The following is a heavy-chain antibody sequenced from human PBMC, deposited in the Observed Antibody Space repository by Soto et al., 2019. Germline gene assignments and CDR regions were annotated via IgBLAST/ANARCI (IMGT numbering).Heavy chain of an antibody. J-gene: IGHJ5*01. CDR2: IIPMFGTT. Sequence: QVQLVQSGAEVRKPGSSVKVSCKASGGTFSRYAINWVRQAPGQGLEWMGGIIPMFGTTNYAQKFKGRVTITAEDSTSTVYMELNTLRSEDAAVYYCARASVHGSSWYFWFDPWGQGALVTVSS. D-gene: IGHD6-13*01. CDR1: GGTFSRYA. CDR3: ARASVHGSSWYFWFDP. V-gene: IGHV1-69*01.